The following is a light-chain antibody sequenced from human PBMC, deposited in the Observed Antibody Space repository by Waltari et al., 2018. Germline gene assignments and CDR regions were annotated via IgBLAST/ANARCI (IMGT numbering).Light chain of an antibody. CDR2: KNN. CDR1: ALATQY. CDR3: QSADTTSKFVV. V-gene: IGLV3-25*03. J-gene: IGLJ2*01. Sequence: SYALTQPPSVSVSPGQTARITCSGDALATQYALWYQQRPGQAPVLMIYKNNDRPSGIPERFSGSTSGTKVTLTISGVQAEDEADYYCQSADTTSKFVVFGGGTKLTVL.